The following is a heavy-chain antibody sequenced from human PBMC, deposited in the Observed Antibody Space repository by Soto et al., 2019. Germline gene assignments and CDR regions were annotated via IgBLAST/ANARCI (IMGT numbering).Heavy chain of an antibody. CDR1: GFTFSIYG. CDR3: AREPTGGNDAFDI. CDR2: LWADGSHE. D-gene: IGHD3-16*01. V-gene: IGHV3-33*01. J-gene: IGHJ3*02. Sequence: QVQLEESGGGVVQPGRSLRLSCAAFGFTFSIYGMHWVRQAPGKGLEWVASLWADGSHECYADSVKGRFTVSRDNSKSTVYLQMNSLRAEDTALYYCAREPTGGNDAFDIWGQGTMVTVSS.